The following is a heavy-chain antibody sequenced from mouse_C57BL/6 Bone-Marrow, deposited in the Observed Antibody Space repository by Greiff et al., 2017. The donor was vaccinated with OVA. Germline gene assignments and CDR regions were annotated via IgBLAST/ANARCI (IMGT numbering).Heavy chain of an antibody. CDR1: GYTFTSYW. CDR3: AREGDSY. J-gene: IGHJ2*01. CDR2: IYPGSGST. V-gene: IGHV1-55*01. Sequence: VQLQESGAELVKPGASVKMSCKASGYTFTSYWITWVKQRPGQGLEWIGDIYPGSGSTNYNEKFKSKATLTVDTSSSTAYMQLSSLTSEDSAVYYCAREGDSYWGQGTTLTVST.